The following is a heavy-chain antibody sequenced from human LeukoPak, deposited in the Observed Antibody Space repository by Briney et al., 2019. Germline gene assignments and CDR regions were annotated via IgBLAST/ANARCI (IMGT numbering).Heavy chain of an antibody. CDR2: IIPIFGTA. CDR3: AREGSRLQFFG. V-gene: IGHV1-69*13. D-gene: IGHD5-24*01. J-gene: IGHJ4*02. Sequence: GASVKVSFKASGGTFSSYAISWVRQAPGQGLEWMGGIIPIFGTANYAQKFQGRVTITADESTSTAYMELSSLRSEDTAVYYCAREGSRLQFFGWGQGTLVTVSS. CDR1: GGTFSSYA.